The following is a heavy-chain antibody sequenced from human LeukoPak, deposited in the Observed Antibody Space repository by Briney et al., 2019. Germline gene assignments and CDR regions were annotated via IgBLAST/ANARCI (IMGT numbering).Heavy chain of an antibody. CDR3: TSGIGTIDF. V-gene: IGHV3-30*03. Sequence: GGSLRLSCAASGFTFSSYGMHWVRQAPGKGLEWVAVISYDGSNQYYADSVKGRFTISRDNSKSTLYLQMNSLKTEDTAVYYCTSGIGTIDFWGQGTLVTVSS. CDR1: GFTFSSYG. D-gene: IGHD1-1*01. J-gene: IGHJ4*02. CDR2: ISYDGSNQ.